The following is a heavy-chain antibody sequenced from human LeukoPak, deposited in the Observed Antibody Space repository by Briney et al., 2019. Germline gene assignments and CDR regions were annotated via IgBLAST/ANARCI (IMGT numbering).Heavy chain of an antibody. V-gene: IGHV3-48*03. CDR3: ARAYFYDVSVTPDY. CDR1: GFTFSSYE. J-gene: IGHJ4*02. Sequence: PGGSLRLSCAASGFTFSSYEMNWVRQAPGKGLEWLSYISSSGGALYYADSVKGRFTISRDNAKNSLYLQMNSLRAEDTAVYYCARAYFYDVSVTPDYWGQGTLVTVSS. D-gene: IGHD3-22*01. CDR2: ISSSGGAL.